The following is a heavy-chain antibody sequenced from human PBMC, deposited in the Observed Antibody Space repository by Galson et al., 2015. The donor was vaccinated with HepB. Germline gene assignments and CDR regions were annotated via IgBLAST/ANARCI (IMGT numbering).Heavy chain of an antibody. J-gene: IGHJ5*02. D-gene: IGHD6-6*01. CDR3: ARDVAARRWNWFDH. V-gene: IGHV3-30*03. CDR1: GFTFSSYG. Sequence: SLRLSCAASGFTFSSYGMHWVRQAPGKGLEWVAVISYDGSNKYYADSVKGRFTISRDNSKNTLYLQMNSLRAEDTAVYYCARDVAARRWNWFDHWGQGTLVTVSS. CDR2: ISYDGSNK.